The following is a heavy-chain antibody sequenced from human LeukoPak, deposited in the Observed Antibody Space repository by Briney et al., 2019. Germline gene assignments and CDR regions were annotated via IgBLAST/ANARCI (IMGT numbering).Heavy chain of an antibody. CDR3: ARKSAVRSTSEFDS. D-gene: IGHD2-2*01. CDR1: AYTFTVYT. CDR2: INPNSGGT. J-gene: IGHJ4*02. Sequence: EASVTVSFKASAYTFTVYTINRGRHAPGQGIEWMGWINPNSGGTNYPQKFQGRVTITSDTSISTAYMELTSLRSDDSAVYYCARKSAVRSTSEFDSWGQGTLVTVSS. V-gene: IGHV1-2*02.